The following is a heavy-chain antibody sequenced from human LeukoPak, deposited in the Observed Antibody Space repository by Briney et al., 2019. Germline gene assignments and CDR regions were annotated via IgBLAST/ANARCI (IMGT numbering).Heavy chain of an antibody. CDR2: IFYSGST. V-gene: IGHV4-39*07. J-gene: IGHJ6*04. D-gene: IGHD3-16*02. Sequence: SETLSLTCTVSGGSISTSNYYWGWIRQPPGKGLEWIGNIFYSGSTYYSPSLKSRVTISLDTSRNQFSLKLSSVTAADTAVYYCARGLSYRRYRPLDVWGKGTTVTVSS. CDR1: GGSISTSNYY. CDR3: ARGLSYRRYRPLDV.